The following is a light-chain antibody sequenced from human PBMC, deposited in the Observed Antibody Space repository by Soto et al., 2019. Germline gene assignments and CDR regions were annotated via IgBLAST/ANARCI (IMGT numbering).Light chain of an antibody. CDR2: DAS. J-gene: IGKJ1*01. CDR3: QQCNDWPWT. V-gene: IGKV3-15*01. Sequence: DIVLTQSPGTLAVSPWDIATRSRGASQSVNKAYLVWYQVKPGQAPRRLIYDASTRATGIPARFSGSGSGTEFTLTISSLQSEDFAVYYCQQCNDWPWTFGQGTKVDIK. CDR1: QSVNKAY.